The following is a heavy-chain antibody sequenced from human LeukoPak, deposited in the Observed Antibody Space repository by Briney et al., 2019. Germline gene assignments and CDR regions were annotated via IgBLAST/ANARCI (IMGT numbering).Heavy chain of an antibody. Sequence: GGSLRLSCTASGFTFSNYWMHWVRQALGKGLVWVSRINNVGSDTSYADSVKGRFTISRDNAKNTLYLQMNSLRAEDAAVYYCARVITLGATTDYWGQGTLVTVSS. J-gene: IGHJ4*02. V-gene: IGHV3-74*01. CDR2: INNVGSDT. CDR3: ARVITLGATTDY. CDR1: GFTFSNYW. D-gene: IGHD1-26*01.